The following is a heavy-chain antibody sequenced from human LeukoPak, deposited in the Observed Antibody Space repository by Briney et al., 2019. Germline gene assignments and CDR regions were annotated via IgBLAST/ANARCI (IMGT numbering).Heavy chain of an antibody. CDR1: GYSFTNYW. J-gene: IGHJ4*02. D-gene: IGHD1-26*01. CDR2: ISPGDSDT. CDR3: AIRYSGSYNDY. Sequence: GESLKISCKGSGYSFTNYWIGWVRQMPGKGLEWMGIISPGDSDTRYNPSFQGQVTISADKSISTAYLQWSSLKASDTAMYYCAIRYSGSYNDYWGQGTLVTVSS. V-gene: IGHV5-51*01.